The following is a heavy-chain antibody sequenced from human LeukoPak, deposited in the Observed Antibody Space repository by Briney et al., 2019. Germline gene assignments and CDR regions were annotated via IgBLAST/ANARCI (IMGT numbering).Heavy chain of an antibody. J-gene: IGHJ4*02. CDR2: INPNSGGT. CDR1: GYTFTGYY. D-gene: IGHD3-3*01. Sequence: GASVKVSCKASGYTFTGYYMHWVRQAPGQGLEWMGWINPNSGGTNYAQKFQGRVTMTRDTSISTAYMELSRLRSDDTAVYYCARESYDFWSGYFPDYWGQGTLVTVSS. V-gene: IGHV1-2*02. CDR3: ARESYDFWSGYFPDY.